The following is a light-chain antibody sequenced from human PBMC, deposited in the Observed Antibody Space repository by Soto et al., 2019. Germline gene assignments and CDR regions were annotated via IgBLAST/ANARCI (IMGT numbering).Light chain of an antibody. CDR1: QSVSSY. J-gene: IGKJ2*01. Sequence: EIVLTQSPATLSLSPGERATLSYRASQSVSSYLAWYQQKPGQAPRLLIYDASNRATGIPARFSGSGSGTDFTLTISSLEPEDFAVYCCQQRSNWPPMYTFGQGTKVDIK. V-gene: IGKV3-11*01. CDR3: QQRSNWPPMYT. CDR2: DAS.